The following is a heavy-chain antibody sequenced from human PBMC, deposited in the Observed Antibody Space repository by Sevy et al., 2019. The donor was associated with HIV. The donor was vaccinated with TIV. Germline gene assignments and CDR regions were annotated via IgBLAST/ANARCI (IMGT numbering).Heavy chain of an antibody. V-gene: IGHV3-21*01. J-gene: IGHJ4*02. CDR2: ISSSGRYI. Sequence: GGSLRLSCAASGFTLSAYVMNWVRQGPGKGLEWVSSISSSGRYIYYADSVQGRFTIPRDNAEDSLYLQMNNLRAEDTAVYYCARDALSGTSAYWGQGTLVTVSS. CDR1: GFTLSAYV. D-gene: IGHD1-7*01. CDR3: ARDALSGTSAY.